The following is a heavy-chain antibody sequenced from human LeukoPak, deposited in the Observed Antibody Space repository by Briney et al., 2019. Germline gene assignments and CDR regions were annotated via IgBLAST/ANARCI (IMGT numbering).Heavy chain of an antibody. D-gene: IGHD3-22*01. Sequence: PSETLCLTCTVSGGSISSYYWGWIRQPPGKGLEWIGSIYYSGSTYYNPSLKSRVTISVDTSKNQFSLKLSSVTAADTAVYYCARNLVEYYYDSSGYYSRGAFNWFDPWGQGTLVTVSS. CDR1: GGSISSYY. J-gene: IGHJ5*02. V-gene: IGHV4-39*01. CDR3: ARNLVEYYYDSSGYYSRGAFNWFDP. CDR2: IYYSGST.